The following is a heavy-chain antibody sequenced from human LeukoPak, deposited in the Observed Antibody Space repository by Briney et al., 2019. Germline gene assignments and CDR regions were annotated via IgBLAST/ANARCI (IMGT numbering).Heavy chain of an antibody. CDR3: AKDLYGAYYDFWSGYSPVDY. Sequence: GGSLRLSCAVSGFTFSSYAMSWVRQAPGKGLEWVSAISGSGGSTYYADSVKGRFTISRDNSKNTLYLQMNSLRAEDTAVYYCAKDLYGAYYDFWSGYSPVDYWGQGTLVTASS. CDR2: ISGSGGST. D-gene: IGHD3-3*01. CDR1: GFTFSSYA. V-gene: IGHV3-23*01. J-gene: IGHJ4*02.